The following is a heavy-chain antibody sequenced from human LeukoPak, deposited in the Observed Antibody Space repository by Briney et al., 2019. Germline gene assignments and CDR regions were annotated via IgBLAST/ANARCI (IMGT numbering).Heavy chain of an antibody. J-gene: IGHJ5*02. V-gene: IGHV4-34*01. Sequence: SETLSLTCAVYGGSFSNYYWSWIRQPPGKGLEWIGEINHSGSTNYNPSLKNRVTIKVDTSKNQFSLKLSSVTAADTAVYYCARGPKYCSGGSCRGSWFDPWGQGTLVTVSS. CDR2: INHSGST. D-gene: IGHD2-15*01. CDR3: ARGPKYCSGGSCRGSWFDP. CDR1: GGSFSNYY.